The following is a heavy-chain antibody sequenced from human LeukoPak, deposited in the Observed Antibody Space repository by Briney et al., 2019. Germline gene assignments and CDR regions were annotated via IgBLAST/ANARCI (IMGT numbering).Heavy chain of an antibody. V-gene: IGHV4-39*01. CDR1: GGSISSSYYY. D-gene: IGHD3-9*01. CDR2: FYYSGST. CDR3: ARLVYVLTGYYHYYFGY. J-gene: IGHJ4*02. Sequence: SETLSLTCAVSGGSISSSYYYWGWIRQPPGKGLEWIGSFYYSGSTYYNPSLKSRVTISADTSKSQFSLKLDSVTAADTAVYYCARLVYVLTGYYHYYFGYWGQGTLVTVSS.